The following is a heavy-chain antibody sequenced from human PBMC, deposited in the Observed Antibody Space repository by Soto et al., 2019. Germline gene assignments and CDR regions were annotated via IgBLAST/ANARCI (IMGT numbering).Heavy chain of an antibody. V-gene: IGHV1-18*01. J-gene: IGHJ6*02. CDR1: GYTFTTYG. CDR3: AREGEMPYYYYGGDV. CDR2: ISGYNGHR. D-gene: IGHD3-16*01. Sequence: QVQLVQSGAEVRKPGASVKVSCKASGYTFTTYGISWVRQAPGQGLEWMGWISGYNGHRKYDQKLQGSVTRTTETSKSTDYMDLRSLSSVDTAVYYVAREGEMPYYYYGGDVWCQGNTCTVSS.